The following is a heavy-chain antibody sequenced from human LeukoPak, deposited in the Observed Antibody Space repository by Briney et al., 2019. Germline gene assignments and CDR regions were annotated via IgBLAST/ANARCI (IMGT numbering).Heavy chain of an antibody. CDR1: GYTFTSYG. D-gene: IGHD6-13*01. J-gene: IGHJ4*02. Sequence: ASVKVSCKASGYTFTSYGISWVRQAPGQGLEWMGWISAYNGNTDYAQKLQGRVTMTTDTSTSTAYMELRSLRSDDTAVYYCARDGTIAAASAGAYWGQGTLVTVSS. CDR3: ARDGTIAAASAGAY. V-gene: IGHV1-18*01. CDR2: ISAYNGNT.